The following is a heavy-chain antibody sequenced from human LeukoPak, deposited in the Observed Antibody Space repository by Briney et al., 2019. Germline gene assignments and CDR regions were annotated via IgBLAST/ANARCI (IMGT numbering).Heavy chain of an antibody. D-gene: IGHD3-10*01. CDR2: FYPVDSDI. J-gene: IGHJ4*02. CDR3: ARRTESVRWYYLTLDY. Sequence: GESLKISCQGSGYSFTDYWIGWVRQMPGKGLEWVGMFYPVDSDIKYSPAFQGQVTISADKSINTVYLQWSSLKASDTAVYYCARRTESVRWYYLTLDYWGQGTLVTVSS. V-gene: IGHV5-51*01. CDR1: GYSFTDYW.